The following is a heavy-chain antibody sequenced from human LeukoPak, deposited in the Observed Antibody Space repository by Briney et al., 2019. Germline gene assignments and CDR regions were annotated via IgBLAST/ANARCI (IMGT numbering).Heavy chain of an antibody. CDR1: GFTLTTYW. J-gene: IGHJ4*02. D-gene: IGHD6-19*01. CDR3: ARGGQQWLVHGDY. Sequence: GGSLRLSCAASGFTLTTYWMTWVRQAPGKGLEWVANIKEDGSEKYYVDSVKGRFTISRDNAKNTLYLQMNSLRAEDTAVYYCARGGQQWLVHGDYWGQGTLVTVSS. V-gene: IGHV3-7*01. CDR2: IKEDGSEK.